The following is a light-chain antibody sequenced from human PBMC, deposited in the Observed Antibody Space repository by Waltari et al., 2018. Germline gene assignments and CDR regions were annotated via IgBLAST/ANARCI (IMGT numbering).Light chain of an antibody. J-gene: IGLJ3*02. CDR3: SSYTASSTLV. CDR1: SSDVGTFKY. V-gene: IGLV2-14*03. Sequence: QSALTQPASVSGSPGQSITISCTGTSSDVGTFKYVSWYQQHPGKAPKLIIFDVDKRPSGDSARFSGSKSANTASLTISGLQAGDEADYYCSSYTASSTLVFGGGTYLTVL. CDR2: DVD.